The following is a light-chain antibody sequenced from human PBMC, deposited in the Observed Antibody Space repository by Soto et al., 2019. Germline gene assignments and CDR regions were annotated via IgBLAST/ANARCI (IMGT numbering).Light chain of an antibody. CDR3: QQRSSWPPMYA. Sequence: EIEMTQSPATLSLSQGEGATLSCRAIQSVNVYLAWYQQKPGQAPRLLIYDASRRATGIPARFSGSGSGTDFTLTISNLEPEDFAVYYCQQRSSWPPMYAFGQGTKVDIK. CDR1: QSVNVY. J-gene: IGKJ2*01. CDR2: DAS. V-gene: IGKV3-11*01.